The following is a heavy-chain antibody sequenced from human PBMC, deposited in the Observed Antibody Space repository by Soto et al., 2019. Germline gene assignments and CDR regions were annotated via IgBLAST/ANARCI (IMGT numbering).Heavy chain of an antibody. Sequence: QLQLQESGPGLVKPSETLSLTCTVSGGSISSSSYYWGWIRQPPGKGLEWIGSIYYSGSTYYNPSLKSRVTLSVDTSKNQFSLKLSSVTAADTAVYYCATGGYSGYDYYYYYGMDVWGQGTTVTVSS. V-gene: IGHV4-39*01. D-gene: IGHD5-12*01. CDR2: IYYSGST. CDR1: GGSISSSSYY. J-gene: IGHJ6*02. CDR3: ATGGYSGYDYYYYYGMDV.